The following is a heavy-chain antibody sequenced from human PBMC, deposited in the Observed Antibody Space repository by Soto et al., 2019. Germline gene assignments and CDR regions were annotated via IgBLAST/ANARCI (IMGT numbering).Heavy chain of an antibody. CDR2: ISSTSDTI. CDR3: ARDADTLTSYYYYGMDV. D-gene: IGHD3-9*01. CDR1: GFTFSGYS. Sequence: PGGSLRLSCASSGFTFSGYSMNWVRQAPGKGLEWLAYISSTSDTILYADSVKGRFTVSRDNAKNSLYLQVNNLRVEDTAVFYCARDADTLTSYYYYGMDVWGQGTTVTVSS. J-gene: IGHJ6*02. V-gene: IGHV3-48*01.